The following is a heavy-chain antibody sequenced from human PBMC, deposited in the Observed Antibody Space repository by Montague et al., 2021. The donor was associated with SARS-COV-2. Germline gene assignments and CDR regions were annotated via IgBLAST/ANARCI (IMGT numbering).Heavy chain of an antibody. Sequence: YLRLSCAASGLTFRTYAMTWVRLAPGKGLEWVAGISDDGRSAYYGGSVEGRFTISRDNSKNALYLQMNSLRAEDTAIYYCAKVVAPEVWSITSWFGMDVWGQGTTVTVSS. CDR2: ISDDGRSA. D-gene: IGHD2-2*01. CDR3: AKVVAPEVWSITSWFGMDV. J-gene: IGHJ6*02. V-gene: IGHV3-23*01. CDR1: GLTFRTYA.